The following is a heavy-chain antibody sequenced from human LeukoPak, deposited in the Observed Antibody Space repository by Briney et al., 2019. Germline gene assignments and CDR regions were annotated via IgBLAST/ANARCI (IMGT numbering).Heavy chain of an antibody. CDR1: GGSFSGYY. V-gene: IGHV4-34*01. CDR3: ARGPVGQWLVRGFYFDY. Sequence: PSETLSLTCAVYGGSFSGYYWSWIRQPPGKGLEWIGEINHSGSTNYNPSLKSRVTISVDTSKNQFSLKLSSVTAADRAVYYCARGPVGQWLVRGFYFDYWGQGTLVTVSS. D-gene: IGHD6-19*01. J-gene: IGHJ4*02. CDR2: INHSGST.